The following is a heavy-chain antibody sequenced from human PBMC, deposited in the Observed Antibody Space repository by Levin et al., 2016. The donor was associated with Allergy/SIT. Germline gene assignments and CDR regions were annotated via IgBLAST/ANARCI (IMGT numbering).Heavy chain of an antibody. CDR3: AKDDYDSNWSFDY. J-gene: IGHJ4*02. V-gene: IGHV3-30*18. D-gene: IGHD3-22*01. Sequence: GESLKISCAASGFTFSTSGMHWVRQAPGKGLEWVAVISYDGSNQYYAASVKGRFTISRDNSKNTVYLQMDSLGAEDTAVYYCAKDDYDSNWSFDYWGQGTLVTVSS. CDR1: GFTFSTSG. CDR2: ISYDGSNQ.